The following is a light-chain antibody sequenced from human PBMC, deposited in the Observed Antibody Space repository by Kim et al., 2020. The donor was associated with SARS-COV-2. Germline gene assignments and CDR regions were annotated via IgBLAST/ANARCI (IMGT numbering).Light chain of an antibody. J-gene: IGLJ1*01. CDR3: QVWDVSSDDPYV. CDR1: NIGRKS. V-gene: IGLV3-21*03. CDR2: NNV. Sequence: SYELTQPPSVSVAPGKTASITCGGNNIGRKSVHWYQQKSGQAPVLVISNNVDRPAGIPERFSGSNSGNTATLTISRIEAGDEADYYCQVWDVSSDDPYVFGTGTKVTVL.